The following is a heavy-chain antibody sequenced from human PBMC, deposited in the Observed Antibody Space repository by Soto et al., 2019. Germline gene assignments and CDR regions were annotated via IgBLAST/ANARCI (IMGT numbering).Heavy chain of an antibody. J-gene: IGHJ4*02. V-gene: IGHV1-69*13. CDR1: GGTFSSYA. D-gene: IGHD1-1*01. Sequence: SVKVSCKASGGTFSSYAISWVRQAPGQGLEWMGGIIPIFGTANYAQKFQGRVTITADESTSTAYMELSSLRSEDPAVYYWAREDNWNDDRPPFDYWGQGTLVTV. CDR2: IIPIFGTA. CDR3: AREDNWNDDRPPFDY.